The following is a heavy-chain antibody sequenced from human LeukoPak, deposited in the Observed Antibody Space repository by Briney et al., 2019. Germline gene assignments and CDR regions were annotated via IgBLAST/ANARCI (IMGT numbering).Heavy chain of an antibody. CDR1: GGSISSYY. J-gene: IGHJ6*02. D-gene: IGHD6-13*01. CDR2: IYTSGST. V-gene: IGHV4-4*07. CDR3: ASYIAAGHYYGMDV. Sequence: SETLSLTCTVSGGSISSYYWSWIRQPAGKGLEWIGRIYTSGSTNYNPSLKSRVTISVDTSKNQFSLKLSSVTAADTAVYYCASYIAAGHYYGMDVWGQGTTVTVSS.